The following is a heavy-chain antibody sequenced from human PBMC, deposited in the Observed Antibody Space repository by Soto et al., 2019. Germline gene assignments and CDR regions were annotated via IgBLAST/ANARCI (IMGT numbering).Heavy chain of an antibody. CDR1: GFTFSSYA. CDR3: ANPNVDTAMVDAFDI. CDR2: ISYDGSNK. J-gene: IGHJ3*02. D-gene: IGHD5-18*01. V-gene: IGHV3-30-3*01. Sequence: QVQLVESGGGVVQPGRSLRLSCAASGFTFSSYAMHWVRQAPGKGLEWVAVISYDGSNKYYVDSVKGRFTISRDNSKNPLYLQMNSLRAEDTAVYYCANPNVDTAMVDAFDIWGQGTMVTVSS.